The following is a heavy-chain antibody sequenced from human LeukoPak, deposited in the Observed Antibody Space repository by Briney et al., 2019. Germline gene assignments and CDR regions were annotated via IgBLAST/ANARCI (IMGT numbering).Heavy chain of an antibody. CDR3: AKDVLSKYSASYLSDY. CDR2: ISGSGGST. J-gene: IGHJ4*02. CDR1: GFTFSSYA. D-gene: IGHD1-26*01. V-gene: IGHV3-23*01. Sequence: GGYPRLSCAASGFTFSSYAMSWVRQAPGKGLEWVSAISGSGGSTYYVDSVKGRFTISRDNSKNTLYLQMNSLRAEDTAVYYCAKDVLSKYSASYLSDYWGQGTLVTVSS.